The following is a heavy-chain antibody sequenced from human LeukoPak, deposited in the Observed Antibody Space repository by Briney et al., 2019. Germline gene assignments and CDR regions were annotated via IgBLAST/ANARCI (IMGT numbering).Heavy chain of an antibody. V-gene: IGHV4-34*01. Sequence: SETLSLTCAVYGGSFSGYYWNWIRQPPGKGLEWIGEINHSGSTNYNPSLKSRVTISVDTSKNQFSLKLSSVTAADTAVYYCARHVKVPRITMVRGVFRRYYFDYWGQGTLVTVSS. CDR3: ARHVKVPRITMVRGVFRRYYFDY. CDR1: GGSFSGYY. D-gene: IGHD3-10*01. CDR2: INHSGST. J-gene: IGHJ4*02.